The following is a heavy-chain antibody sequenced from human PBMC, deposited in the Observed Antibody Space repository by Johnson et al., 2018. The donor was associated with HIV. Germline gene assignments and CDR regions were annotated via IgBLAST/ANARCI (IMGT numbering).Heavy chain of an antibody. Sequence: VQLVESGGGVVQPGRSLRLSCAASGFTFSSYAMHWVRQAPGKGLEWVAVISYDGSNKYYADSVKGRFTISRDNSKNTLYLQMNSLRGEDTAVYYCARGDIGWNDDFAVDIWGQGTMVTVSS. CDR1: GFTFSSYA. D-gene: IGHD1-1*01. CDR2: ISYDGSNK. V-gene: IGHV3-30*04. J-gene: IGHJ3*02. CDR3: ARGDIGWNDDFAVDI.